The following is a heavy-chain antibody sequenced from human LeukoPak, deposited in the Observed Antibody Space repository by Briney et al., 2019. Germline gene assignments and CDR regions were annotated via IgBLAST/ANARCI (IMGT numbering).Heavy chain of an antibody. V-gene: IGHV3-23*01. J-gene: IGHJ3*02. CDR3: AKTSGNWYFSAFDI. CDR2: ISGSGGST. D-gene: IGHD6-13*01. CDR1: GFTFSSYA. Sequence: GGSLRLSCAASGFTFSSYAMTWVRQAPGKGLEWVSGISGSGGSTYYADSVKGRFTISRDNSKNTLYLQMNSLRAEDTAVYYCAKTSGNWYFSAFDIWGQGTMVSVSS.